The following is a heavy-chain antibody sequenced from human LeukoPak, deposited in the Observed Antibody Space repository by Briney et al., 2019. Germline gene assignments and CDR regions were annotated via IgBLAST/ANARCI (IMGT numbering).Heavy chain of an antibody. CDR1: GFTFSSYS. Sequence: GGSLRLSCAASGFTFSSYSMHWVRQAPGKGLEWVAVISYDGSNKYYADSVKGRFTISRDNSKNTLYLQMNSLRAEDTAVYYCAKLGGNSTWYYFDYWGQGTLVTVSS. V-gene: IGHV3-30*18. CDR3: AKLGGNSTWYYFDY. J-gene: IGHJ4*02. CDR2: ISYDGSNK. D-gene: IGHD4-23*01.